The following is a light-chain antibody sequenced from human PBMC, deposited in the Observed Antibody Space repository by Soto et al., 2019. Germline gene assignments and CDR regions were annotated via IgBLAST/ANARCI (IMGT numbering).Light chain of an antibody. V-gene: IGLV2-14*01. CDR2: EVS. CDR3: SSYRSSSTWV. Sequence: QSALTQPASVSGSPGQSITISCTGTSSDVGIYKFVSWYQQHAGKAPKLMIYEVSNRPSGVSNRFSGSKSGNTASLTISGLQAEDEADYYCSSYRSSSTWVFGGGTKVTVL. CDR1: SSDVGIYKF. J-gene: IGLJ3*02.